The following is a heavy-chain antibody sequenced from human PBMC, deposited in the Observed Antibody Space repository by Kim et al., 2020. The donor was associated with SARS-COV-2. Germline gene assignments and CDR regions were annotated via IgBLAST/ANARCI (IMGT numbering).Heavy chain of an antibody. D-gene: IGHD3-10*01. Sequence: NPSLQSRVTISVDTSKNQFSLKLSSVTAADTAVYYCATGVNYYGSGSDDYWGQGTLVTVSS. J-gene: IGHJ4*02. CDR3: ATGVNYYGSGSDDY. V-gene: IGHV4-59*01.